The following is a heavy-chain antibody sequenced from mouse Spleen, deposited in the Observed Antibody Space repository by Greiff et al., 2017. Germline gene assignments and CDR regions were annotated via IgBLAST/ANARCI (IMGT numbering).Heavy chain of an antibody. CDR1: GFSLSTSGMG. V-gene: IGHV8-12*01. Sequence: QVTLKESGPGILQSSQTLSLTCSFSGFSLSTSGMGVSWIRQPSGKGLEWLAHIYWDDDKRYNPSLKSRLTISKDTSRNQVFLKITSVDTADTATYYCARSRYDYEFAYWGQGTLVTVSA. J-gene: IGHJ3*01. CDR2: IYWDDDK. D-gene: IGHD2-4*01. CDR3: ARSRYDYEFAY.